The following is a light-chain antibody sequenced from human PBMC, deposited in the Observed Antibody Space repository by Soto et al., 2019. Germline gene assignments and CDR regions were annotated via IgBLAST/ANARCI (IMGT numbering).Light chain of an antibody. CDR1: SSDVGGFEY. Sequence: QSALSQPASASGSPGQSITISCTGTSSDVGGFEYVSWYQHQPAKAPKLIIYDVTKRPSGVSNRFSGSKSGNTASLTNSGIQAEDEGDYYCGSITRSSTSVFGTGTKGTVL. J-gene: IGLJ1*01. V-gene: IGLV2-14*01. CDR2: DVT. CDR3: GSITRSSTSV.